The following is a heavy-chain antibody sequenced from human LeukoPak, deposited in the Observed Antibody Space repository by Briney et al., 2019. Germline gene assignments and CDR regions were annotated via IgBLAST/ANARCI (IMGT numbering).Heavy chain of an antibody. CDR2: ISYDGSNK. Sequence: GRSLRLSCAASGFTFSSYAMHWVRQAPGKGLEWVAVISYDGSNKYYADSVKGRFTISRDNSKNTLYLQMNSLRAEDTAVYYCARDGYCSGGSCYSEISGDAFDIWGRGTMVTVSS. V-gene: IGHV3-30*04. D-gene: IGHD2-15*01. CDR3: ARDGYCSGGSCYSEISGDAFDI. J-gene: IGHJ3*02. CDR1: GFTFSSYA.